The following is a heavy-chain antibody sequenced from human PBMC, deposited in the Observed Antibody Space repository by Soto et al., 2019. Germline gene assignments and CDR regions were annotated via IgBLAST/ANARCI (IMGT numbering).Heavy chain of an antibody. CDR1: GASVRSYH. CDR3: AKDRSTMRWFDP. J-gene: IGHJ5*02. CDR2: VQMSGTT. V-gene: IGHV4-4*07. Sequence: SETLSLTCAVSGASVRSYHWSWIRQAAGKGLEWIGRVQMSGTTNYNPSLKTRVTMSLDASKNEVSLRMTSVTAADTAVYFCAKDRSTMRWFDPWGQGILVTAPQ. D-gene: IGHD1-1*01.